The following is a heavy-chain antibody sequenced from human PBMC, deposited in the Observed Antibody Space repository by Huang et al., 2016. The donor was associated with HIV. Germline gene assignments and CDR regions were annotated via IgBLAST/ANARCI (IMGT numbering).Heavy chain of an antibody. CDR1: GYDFGSYG. J-gene: IGHJ3*01. V-gene: IGHV1-18*01. CDR2: IGSDSRDT. Sequence: QVQLVQSGGEVMQPGASVRVSCKASGYDFGSYGMSWVRQAPGQGLEWLGWIGSDSRDTRSAQKFQGRVTMTTDTATTTTYMELRSLRSDDTAMYYCARDPYYSNRWKRNDACFLWGQGTMITVSS. CDR3: ARDPYYSNRWKRNDACFL. D-gene: IGHD4-4*01.